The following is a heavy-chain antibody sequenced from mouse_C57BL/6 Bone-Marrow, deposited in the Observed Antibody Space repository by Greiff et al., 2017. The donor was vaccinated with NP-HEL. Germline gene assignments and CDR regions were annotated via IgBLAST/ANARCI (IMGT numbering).Heavy chain of an antibody. CDR1: GYTFTSYW. J-gene: IGHJ3*01. CDR3: ARQKKAIYYDYSWFAY. CDR2: INPSNGGT. V-gene: IGHV1-53*01. D-gene: IGHD2-4*01. Sequence: QVQLQQPGTELVKPGASVKLSCKASGYTFTSYWMHWVKQRPGQGLEWIGNINPSNGGTNYNEKFKSKATLTVDKSSSTAYMQLSSLTSEDSAVYYCARQKKAIYYDYSWFAYWGQGTLVTVSA.